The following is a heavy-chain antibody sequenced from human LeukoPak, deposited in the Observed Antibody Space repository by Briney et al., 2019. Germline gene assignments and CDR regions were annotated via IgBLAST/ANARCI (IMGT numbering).Heavy chain of an antibody. Sequence: PSETLPLTCTVSGGSISTYYWTWVRQPAGKGLEWIGRISSSGDTNYNPSLRSRLTMSVDTSKSQFSLRLSSVTAADTAVYYCAREGRSSTPGFWGQGTLVTVSS. J-gene: IGHJ4*02. D-gene: IGHD2-15*01. CDR3: AREGRSSTPGF. CDR1: GGSISTYY. CDR2: ISSSGDT. V-gene: IGHV4-4*07.